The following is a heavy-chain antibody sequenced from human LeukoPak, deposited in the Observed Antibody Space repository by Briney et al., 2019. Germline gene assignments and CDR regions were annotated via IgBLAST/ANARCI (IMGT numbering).Heavy chain of an antibody. V-gene: IGHV3-21*01. CDR2: ISSISNHI. Sequence: GGSLRLSCAASGFTLSSYSMNWVRQAPGKGLEWVSSISSISNHIYYADSVKGRFTVSRDNSKNTLYLQMNSLRAEDTAVYYCARAQVYYDSSGYHEYFQHWGQGTLVTVSS. D-gene: IGHD3-22*01. J-gene: IGHJ1*01. CDR1: GFTLSSYS. CDR3: ARAQVYYDSSGYHEYFQH.